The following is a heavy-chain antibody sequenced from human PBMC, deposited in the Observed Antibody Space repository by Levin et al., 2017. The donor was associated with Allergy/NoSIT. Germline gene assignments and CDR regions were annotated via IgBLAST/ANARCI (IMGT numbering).Heavy chain of an antibody. CDR3: ARDLDYSNPTYNWFDP. D-gene: IGHD4-11*01. Sequence: LSLTCAASGFTFSDYYMSWIRQAPGKGLEWVSYISSSGSTIYYTDSVKGRFTISRDNAKNSLYLQMNSLRAEDTAVYYCARDLDYSNPTYNWFDPWGQGTLVTVSS. J-gene: IGHJ5*02. CDR2: ISSSGSTI. CDR1: GFTFSDYY. V-gene: IGHV3-11*01.